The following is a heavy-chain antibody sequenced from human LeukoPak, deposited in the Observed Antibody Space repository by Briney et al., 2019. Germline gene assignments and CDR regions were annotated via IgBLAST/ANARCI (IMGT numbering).Heavy chain of an antibody. J-gene: IGHJ4*02. D-gene: IGHD6-13*01. V-gene: IGHV4-39*01. Sequence: SKTLSLTCTVSGGSISSSSYYWGWIRQPPGKGLEWIGSIYYSGSTYYNPSLKSRVTISVDTSKNQFSLKLSSVTAADTAVYYCARLIRAAAGTGSSDYWGQGTLVTVSS. CDR1: GGSISSSSYY. CDR3: ARLIRAAAGTGSSDY. CDR2: IYYSGST.